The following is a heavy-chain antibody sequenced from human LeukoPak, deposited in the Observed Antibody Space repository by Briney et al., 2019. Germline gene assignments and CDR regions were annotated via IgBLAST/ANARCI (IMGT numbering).Heavy chain of an antibody. V-gene: IGHV3-30*02. J-gene: IGHJ4*02. CDR1: GFTFSSYG. Sequence: PGGSLRLSCAASGFTFSSYGMHWVRQAPGKGLEWVAFIRYDGSNKYYADSVKGRFTISRDNSKNTLYLQMNSLRAEDTAVYYCARDQLGRTVFDYWGQGTLVTVSS. CDR2: IRYDGSNK. D-gene: IGHD1-1*01. CDR3: ARDQLGRTVFDY.